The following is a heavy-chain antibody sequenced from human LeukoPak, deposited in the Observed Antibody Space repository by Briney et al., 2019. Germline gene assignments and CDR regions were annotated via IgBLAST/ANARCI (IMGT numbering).Heavy chain of an antibody. J-gene: IGHJ5*02. CDR3: AKDAERGPLGGNWFDP. Sequence: PGGSLRLSCAASGFTFWSYAMSWVRQAPGKGLEWVSAISGGDSTYYADSVKGRFTISRDNAKNSLYLQMNSLRAEDTALYYCAKDAERGPLGGNWFDPWGQGTLVTVSS. CDR1: GFTFWSYA. V-gene: IGHV3-23*01. CDR2: ISGGDST. D-gene: IGHD1-1*01.